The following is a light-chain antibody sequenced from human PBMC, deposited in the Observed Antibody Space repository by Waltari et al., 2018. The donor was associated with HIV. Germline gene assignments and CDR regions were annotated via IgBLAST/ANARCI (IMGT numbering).Light chain of an antibody. CDR3: QAWGTSGVG. CDR2: QDN. J-gene: IGLJ2*01. V-gene: IGLV3-1*01. Sequence: SSELIQPPSMSVSPGQTASITCSGDKLGNKYASWYQQKPGQSPVLVMYQDNKRPSDIPERCSGANSGDTATLTMSGTQALDEADEYCQAWGTSGVGFGGGTKLTVL. CDR1: KLGNKY.